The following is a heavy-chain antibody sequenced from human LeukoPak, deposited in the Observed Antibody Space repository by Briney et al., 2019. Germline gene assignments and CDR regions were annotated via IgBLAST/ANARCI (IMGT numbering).Heavy chain of an antibody. J-gene: IGHJ5*02. CDR3: ARDRYGSVYNWFDP. CDR2: IYSSGST. D-gene: IGHD2-15*01. CDR1: DGSISSYY. Sequence: PSETLSLTCTVSDGSISSYYWSWIRQPAGKGLEWIGRIYSSGSTNYNPSLKSRVTMSLDTSKNQFSLKLSSVTAADTAVYYCARDRYGSVYNWFDPWGQGTLVTVSS. V-gene: IGHV4-4*07.